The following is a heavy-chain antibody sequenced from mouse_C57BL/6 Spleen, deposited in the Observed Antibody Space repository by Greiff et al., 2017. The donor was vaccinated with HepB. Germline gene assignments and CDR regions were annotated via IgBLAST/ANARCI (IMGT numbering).Heavy chain of an antibody. J-gene: IGHJ4*01. CDR3: ARREAVPYYYAMDY. Sequence: VQLQQPGAELVKPGASVKLSCKASGYTFTSYWMQWVKQRPGQGLEWIGEIDPSDSYTNYNHKFKGKATLTVDTSSSTAYMQLSSLTSEDSAVYYCARREAVPYYYAMDYWGQGTSVTVSS. D-gene: IGHD6-1*01. V-gene: IGHV1-50*01. CDR1: GYTFTSYW. CDR2: IDPSDSYT.